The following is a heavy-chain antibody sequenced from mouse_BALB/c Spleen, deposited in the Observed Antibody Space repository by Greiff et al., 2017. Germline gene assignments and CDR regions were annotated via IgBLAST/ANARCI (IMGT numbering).Heavy chain of an antibody. CDR2: IYPGDGDT. V-gene: IGHV1-87*01. CDR1: GYTFTSYW. D-gene: IGHD1-1*02. Sequence: VQLQASGAELARPGASVKLSCKASGYTFTSYWMQWVKQRPGQGLEWIGAIYPGDGDTRYTPKFKGKATFTADTSSSTAYLQLSSLASEDSAVYDCAKTAVCDGGSYDFDLDYWGQGTTVTVSS. CDR3: AKTAVCDGGSYDFDLDY. J-gene: IGHJ2*01.